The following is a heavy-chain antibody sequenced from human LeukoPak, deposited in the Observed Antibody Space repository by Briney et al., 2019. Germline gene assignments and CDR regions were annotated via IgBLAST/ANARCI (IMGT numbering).Heavy chain of an antibody. Sequence: PSETLSLTCAVSGGSISSSNWWSWVRQPPGKGLEWIGEIYHSGSTNHNPSLKSRVTISVDKSKNQFSLKLSSVTAADTAVYYCARVRLDYYDSSGYPRGYYYYGMDVWGQGTTVTVSS. CDR3: ARVRLDYYDSSGYPRGYYYYGMDV. D-gene: IGHD3-22*01. V-gene: IGHV4-4*02. CDR2: IYHSGST. J-gene: IGHJ6*02. CDR1: GGSISSSNW.